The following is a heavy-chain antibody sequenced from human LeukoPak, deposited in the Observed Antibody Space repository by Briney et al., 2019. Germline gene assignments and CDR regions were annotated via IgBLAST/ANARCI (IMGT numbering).Heavy chain of an antibody. J-gene: IGHJ4*02. CDR2: ISSSGSTI. CDR1: GFTFSSYE. D-gene: IGHD2-21*02. Sequence: GGSLRLSCAASGFTFSSYEMNWVRQAPGKGLEWVSYISSSGSTIYYADSVKGRFTISRDNAKNSLYLQMNSLRAEDTAVYYCARDNGRHIVVVTAPGPFVYWGQGTLVTVSS. CDR3: ARDNGRHIVVVTAPGPFVY. V-gene: IGHV3-48*03.